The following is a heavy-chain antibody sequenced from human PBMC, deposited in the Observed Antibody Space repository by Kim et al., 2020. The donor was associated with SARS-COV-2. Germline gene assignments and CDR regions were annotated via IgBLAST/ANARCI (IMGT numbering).Heavy chain of an antibody. CDR2: ISYDGSNK. CDR3: AKSQRAQWLVPCGFDY. CDR1: GFTFSSYG. D-gene: IGHD6-19*01. J-gene: IGHJ4*02. Sequence: GGSLRLSCAASGFTFSSYGMHWVRQAPGKGLEWVAVISYDGSNKYYADSVKGRFTISRDNSKNTLYLQMNSLRAEDMAVYYCAKSQRAQWLVPCGFDYWGQGTLVTVSS. V-gene: IGHV3-30*18.